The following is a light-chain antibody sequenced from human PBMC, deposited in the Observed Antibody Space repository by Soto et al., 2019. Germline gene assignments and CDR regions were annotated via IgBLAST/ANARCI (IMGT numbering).Light chain of an antibody. CDR2: GAY. V-gene: IGKV3-20*01. J-gene: IGKJ1*01. Sequence: EIVLTQSPGTLSLSPGERATLSCRAIQIVSSSYLAWYQQKPGQAHRLLIYGAYSRATGIPDRFSGSGSGTEFTLTIRRLKSEDLAVYYGQQYNNWPRWTVGHGPKGDIK. CDR1: QIVSSSY. CDR3: QQYNNWPRWT.